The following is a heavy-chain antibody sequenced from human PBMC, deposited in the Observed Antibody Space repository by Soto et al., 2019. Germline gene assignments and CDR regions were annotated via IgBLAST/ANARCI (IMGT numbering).Heavy chain of an antibody. CDR3: ARESGGYDSYTRYGLDV. J-gene: IGHJ6*01. CDR1: CVSSSGVGHY. CDR2: IYYSGST. Sequence: LSLTCSVSCVSSSGVGHYWTWIRQHPGKGLEWIGYIYYSGSTDYNPSLKSRVTISVDRSKNQFSLNLRSVTAADTAIYYCARESGGYDSYTRYGLDVWGQGTPVTVSS. V-gene: IGHV4-31*03. D-gene: IGHD6-25*01.